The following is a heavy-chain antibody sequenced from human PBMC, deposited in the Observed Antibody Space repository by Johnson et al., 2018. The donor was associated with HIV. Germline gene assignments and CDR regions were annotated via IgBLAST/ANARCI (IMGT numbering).Heavy chain of an antibody. D-gene: IGHD6-25*01. Sequence: QVQLVESGGGVVQPGGSLRLSCAASGFTFSSYGMHWVRQAPGKGLEWVSVIYSGGSTYYADSVKGRFTISRDNSKNTLYLQMNSLRAEDTAVYYCARDGPSAAVWGQGTMVTVSS. V-gene: IGHV3-NL1*01. J-gene: IGHJ3*01. CDR3: ARDGPSAAV. CDR1: GFTFSSYG. CDR2: IYSGGST.